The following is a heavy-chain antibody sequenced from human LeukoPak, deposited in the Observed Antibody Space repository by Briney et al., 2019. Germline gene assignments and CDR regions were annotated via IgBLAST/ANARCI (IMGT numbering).Heavy chain of an antibody. CDR1: GGSFSGYY. J-gene: IGHJ4*02. Sequence: PSETLSLTCAVYGGSFSGYYWSWIRQPPGKGLEWIGEINHSGSTNYNPSLKSRVTISVDTSKNQFSLKLSSVTAADTAVYYCASTSSGWYYFDYWGQGTLVTVSS. CDR2: INHSGST. CDR3: ASTSSGWYYFDY. V-gene: IGHV4-34*01. D-gene: IGHD6-19*01.